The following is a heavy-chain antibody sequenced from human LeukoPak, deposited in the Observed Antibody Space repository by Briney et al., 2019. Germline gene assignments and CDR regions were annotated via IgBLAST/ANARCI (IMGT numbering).Heavy chain of an antibody. CDR1: GFTFSSYW. CDR2: IRRDGSVQ. D-gene: IGHD1/OR15-1a*01. J-gene: IGHJ4*02. CDR3: LVTTRSRGFGY. Sequence: PGGSLRLSCAASGFTFSSYWMSWVRQAPGKGLEWVANIRRDGSVQNYVDSVKGRFTISRDNPKNSVYLQMSSLRAEDTAVYYCLVTTRSRGFGYWGQGTLVTVSS. V-gene: IGHV3-7*01.